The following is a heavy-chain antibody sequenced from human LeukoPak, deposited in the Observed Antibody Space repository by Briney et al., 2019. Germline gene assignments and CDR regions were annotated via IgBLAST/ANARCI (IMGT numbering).Heavy chain of an antibody. CDR3: AREMYDSGGYRVSYFDY. D-gene: IGHD3-22*01. Sequence: SETLSLTCTVSGGSISSSSYYWGWIRQPPGKGLEWIGSMYYSGSTYYTPSLKSRVTISLDTSQNQFSLKLSSVTAADTAVYYCAREMYDSGGYRVSYFDYWGQGTLVTVSS. CDR1: GGSISSSSYY. CDR2: MYYSGST. V-gene: IGHV4-39*07. J-gene: IGHJ4*02.